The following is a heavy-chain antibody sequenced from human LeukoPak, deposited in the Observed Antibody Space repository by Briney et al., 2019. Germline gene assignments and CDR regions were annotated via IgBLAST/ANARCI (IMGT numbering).Heavy chain of an antibody. D-gene: IGHD1-1*01. CDR1: GYALTELS. CDR2: FDPEDGET. V-gene: IGHV1-24*01. Sequence: ASVKVSCKVSGYALTELSMHWVRQAPGKGLEWMGGFDPEDGETIYAQKFQGRVTMTEDTSTDTAYMELSSLRSEDTAVYYCARDQGLGSQLDIDYWGQGILVTVSS. CDR3: ARDQGLGSQLDIDY. J-gene: IGHJ4*02.